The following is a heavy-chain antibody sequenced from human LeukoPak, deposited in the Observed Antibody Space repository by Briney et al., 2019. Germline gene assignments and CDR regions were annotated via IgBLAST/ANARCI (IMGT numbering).Heavy chain of an antibody. CDR1: GFTFSSYA. CDR3: ARDQGYGDYVAY. V-gene: IGHV3-30-3*01. Sequence: GRSLRLSCAASGFTFSSYAMHWVRQAPGKGLEWVAVISYDGSNKYYADSVKGRFTISRDNSKNTLYLQMNSLRAEDTAVYYCARDQGYGDYVAYWGQGTLATVSS. J-gene: IGHJ4*02. CDR2: ISYDGSNK. D-gene: IGHD4-17*01.